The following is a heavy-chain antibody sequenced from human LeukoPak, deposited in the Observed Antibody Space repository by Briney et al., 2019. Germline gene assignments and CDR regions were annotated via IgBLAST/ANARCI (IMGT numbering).Heavy chain of an antibody. J-gene: IGHJ5*02. D-gene: IGHD5-24*01. CDR1: GFTFSSYG. V-gene: IGHV3-30*02. CDR2: IRYDGSNK. Sequence: GGSLRLSCAASGFTFSSYGMHWVRQGPGKGLERVAFIRYDGSNKYYADSVKGRFTISRDNSKNTLYLQMNSLRAEDTAVYYCAKVPDGYNSLTRVPGWFDPWGQGTLVTVSS. CDR3: AKVPDGYNSLTRVPGWFDP.